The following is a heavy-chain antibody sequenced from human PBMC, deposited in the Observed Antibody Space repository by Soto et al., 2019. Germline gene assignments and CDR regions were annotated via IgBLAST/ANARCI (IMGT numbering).Heavy chain of an antibody. D-gene: IGHD3-10*01. CDR3: AKGAGSGLGSRGEPYYYYYGMDV. J-gene: IGHJ6*01. V-gene: IGHV3-30*18. CDR2: ISYDGSNK. Sequence: QVQLVESGGGVVQPGRSLRLSCAASGFTFSSYGMHWVRQAPGKGLEWVAVISYDGSNKYYADSVKGRFTISRDNSKNTLYLQMNSLRAEDTAVYYCAKGAGSGLGSRGEPYYYYYGMDVW. CDR1: GFTFSSYG.